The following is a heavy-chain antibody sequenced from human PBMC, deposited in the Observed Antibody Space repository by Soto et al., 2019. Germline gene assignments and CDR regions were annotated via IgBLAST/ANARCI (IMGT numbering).Heavy chain of an antibody. CDR3: TTIVNWGSRLIDY. Sequence: GGSLRLSCAASGFTFSNAWMSWVRQAPGKGLEWVGRIKSKTDGGTTDCAAPVKGRFTISRDDSKNTLYLQMNSLKTEDTAMYYFTTIVNWGSRLIDYWGQGTLVTVSS. J-gene: IGHJ4*02. V-gene: IGHV3-15*01. D-gene: IGHD7-27*01. CDR2: IKSKTDGGTT. CDR1: GFTFSNAW.